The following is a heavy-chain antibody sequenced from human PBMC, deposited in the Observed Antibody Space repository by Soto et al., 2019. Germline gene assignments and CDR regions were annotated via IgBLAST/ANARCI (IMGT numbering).Heavy chain of an antibody. J-gene: IGHJ4*02. Sequence: GGSLILCWTSAGVTFRRYAMHWVSQAPGKGLEWVAVISYDGSNKYYADSVKGRFTISRDNAKNTLYLQMNSLRAEDTAVYYCTSDTFGGRDSWGQGNLVNASA. CDR3: TSDTFGGRDS. D-gene: IGHD2-15*01. CDR2: ISYDGSNK. CDR1: GVTFRRYA. V-gene: IGHV3-30-3*01.